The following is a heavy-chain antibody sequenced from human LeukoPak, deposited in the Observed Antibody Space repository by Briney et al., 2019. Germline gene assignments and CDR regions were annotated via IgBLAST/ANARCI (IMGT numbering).Heavy chain of an antibody. V-gene: IGHV3-21*01. CDR3: ARGGARLRDGAFDI. CDR1: GFTFSSYS. D-gene: IGHD4-17*01. J-gene: IGHJ3*02. Sequence: GGSLRLSCAASGFTFSSYSMNWVRQAPGKGLEWVSSISSSSSYIYYADSVKGRFTISRDNAKNSLYLQMNSLRAEDTAVYYCARGGARLRDGAFDIWGQGTMVTVSS. CDR2: ISSSSSYI.